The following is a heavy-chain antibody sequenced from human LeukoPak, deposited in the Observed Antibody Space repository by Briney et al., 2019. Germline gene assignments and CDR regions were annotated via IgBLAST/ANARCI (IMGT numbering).Heavy chain of an antibody. CDR1: GFPFSSYE. D-gene: IGHD3-16*01. J-gene: IGHJ4*02. CDR2: ISSSGFTT. CDR3: VRDRGSSLYRALFDY. Sequence: GGSLRLSCAASGFPFSSYEMNWVRQAPGKRLEWVSYISSSGFTTYYADSVKGRFTISRDNAKNSLYLQMNSLRAEDTAVYYCVRDRGSSLYRALFDYWGQGALVTVSS. V-gene: IGHV3-48*03.